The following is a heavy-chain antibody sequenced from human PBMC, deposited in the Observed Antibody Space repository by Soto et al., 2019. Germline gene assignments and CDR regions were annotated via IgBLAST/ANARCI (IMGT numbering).Heavy chain of an antibody. D-gene: IGHD2-2*01. V-gene: IGHV3-23*01. CDR2: ISGTGNT. Sequence: PGGSLRLSCAASGFTFGTYTMNWVRQAPGKGPDWVSGISGTGNTNYTDSVKGRFTISRDNSKNTLYLQMNSLRAEDTAVYYCVKGPFGSTGNYWGQGTLVTVSS. CDR1: GFTFGTYT. J-gene: IGHJ4*02. CDR3: VKGPFGSTGNY.